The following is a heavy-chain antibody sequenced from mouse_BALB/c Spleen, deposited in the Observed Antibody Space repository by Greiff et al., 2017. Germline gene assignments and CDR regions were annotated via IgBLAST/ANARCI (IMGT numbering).Heavy chain of an antibody. CDR1: GFTFSSYA. J-gene: IGHJ4*01. V-gene: IGHV5-6-5*01. D-gene: IGHD1-1*01. CDR3: ARGYGSSYEGDAMDY. CDR2: ISSGGST. Sequence: EVKLVESGGGLVKPGGSLKLSCAASGFTFSSYAMSWVRQTPEKRLEWVASISSGGSTYYPDSVKGRFTISRDNARNILYLQMSSLRSEDTAMYYCARGYGSSYEGDAMDYWGQGTSVTVSS.